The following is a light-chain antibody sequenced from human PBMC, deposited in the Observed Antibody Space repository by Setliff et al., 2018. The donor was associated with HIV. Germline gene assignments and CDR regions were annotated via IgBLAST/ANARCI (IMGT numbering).Light chain of an antibody. V-gene: IGLV2-23*02. CDR2: EVN. CDR3: CSYARTSPYV. J-gene: IGLJ1*01. CDR1: SSDIGGYNY. Sequence: QSALTQPASVSGSPGQSITISCTGTSSDIGGYNYVSWYQQHSDKSPKLMIYEVNKRPSGVSDRFSGSKSGNTASLTISGLQAEDEADYHCCSYARTSPYVFGSGTKVTVL.